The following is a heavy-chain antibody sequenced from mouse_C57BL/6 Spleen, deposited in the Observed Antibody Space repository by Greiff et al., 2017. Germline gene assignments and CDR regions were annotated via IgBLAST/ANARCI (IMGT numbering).Heavy chain of an antibody. V-gene: IGHV2-2*01. CDR2: IWSGGST. D-gene: IGHD2-4*01. CDR3: AVYDYDGAWFAY. J-gene: IGHJ3*01. CDR1: GFSLTSYG. Sequence: QVQLKQSGPGLVQPSQSLSITCTVSGFSLTSYGVHWVRQSPGKGLEWLGVIWSGGSTDYNAAFISRLSISKDNSKSQVFFKMNSLQADDTAIYYCAVYDYDGAWFAYWGQGTLVTVSA.